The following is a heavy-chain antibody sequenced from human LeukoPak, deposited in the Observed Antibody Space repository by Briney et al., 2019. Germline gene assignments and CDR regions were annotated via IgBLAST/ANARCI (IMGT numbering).Heavy chain of an antibody. D-gene: IGHD6-25*01. V-gene: IGHV4-4*02. Sequence: PGGSLRLSCAASGFTFSSYNMNWVRLAPGKGLEWIGEVHLDGRTNYNPSLKSRLVMSADLPENHISLKLTSVTAADTAVYYCAREGGFYRPLDYSGQGTLVTVSS. J-gene: IGHJ4*02. CDR3: AREGGFYRPLDY. CDR1: GFTFSSYNM. CDR2: VHLDGRT.